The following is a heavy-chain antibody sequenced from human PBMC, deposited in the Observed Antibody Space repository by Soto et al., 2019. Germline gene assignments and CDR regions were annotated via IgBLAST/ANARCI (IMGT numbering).Heavy chain of an antibody. V-gene: IGHV3-64*07. CDR1: GFTFSSYA. Sequence: EVQLVESGGGLVQPGGSLRLSCAASGFTFSSYAMHWVRQAPGKGLEYVSAMSSNGDSTYYADSVKGRFTISRDNSTNKLYRQMGSLRAEDMAVYFCAREGQRMVGATNLDYWGQGTLVTVSS. CDR2: MSSNGDST. CDR3: AREGQRMVGATNLDY. D-gene: IGHD1-26*01. J-gene: IGHJ4*02.